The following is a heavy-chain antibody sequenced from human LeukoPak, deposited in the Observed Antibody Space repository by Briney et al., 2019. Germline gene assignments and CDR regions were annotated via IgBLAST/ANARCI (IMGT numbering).Heavy chain of an antibody. V-gene: IGHV3-74*01. CDR2: INSDGSWT. CDR1: GSYW. Sequence: GGSLRLSCAASGSYWMHWVRQAPGKGLVWVSHINSDGSWTSYADSVKGRFTISKDNAKNTLYLQMNSLRAEDTAIYYCAKAMALIAADYWGQGTLVTVSS. J-gene: IGHJ4*02. D-gene: IGHD6-13*01. CDR3: AKAMALIAADY.